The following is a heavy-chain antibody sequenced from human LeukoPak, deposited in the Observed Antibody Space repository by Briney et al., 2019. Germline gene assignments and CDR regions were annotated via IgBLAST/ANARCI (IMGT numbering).Heavy chain of an antibody. V-gene: IGHV4-30-2*01. Sequence: SQTLSLTCAVSGGSISSGGYSWSWIRQPPGKGLEWIGYIYHSGSTYYNPSLKSRVTISVDTSKNQFSLKLSSVTAADTAVYYCARAPIADDYGDYGPFDYWGQGTLVTVSS. D-gene: IGHD4-17*01. CDR3: ARAPIADDYGDYGPFDY. J-gene: IGHJ4*02. CDR2: IYHSGST. CDR1: GGSISSGGYS.